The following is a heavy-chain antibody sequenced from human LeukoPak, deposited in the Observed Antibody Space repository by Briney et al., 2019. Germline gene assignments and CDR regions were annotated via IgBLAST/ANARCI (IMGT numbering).Heavy chain of an antibody. CDR1: GYTFTGYY. V-gene: IGHV1-2*02. J-gene: IGHJ5*02. D-gene: IGHD3-10*01. Sequence: EASVKVSCKASGYTFTGYYMHWVRQAPGQGLELMGLINPNSGGTNYAQKFQGRVTMTRDTSISTAYMELSRLRYDDTAVYYCARVITRVRGVPKTGFDPWGQGTLVTVSS. CDR3: ARVITRVRGVPKTGFDP. CDR2: INPNSGGT.